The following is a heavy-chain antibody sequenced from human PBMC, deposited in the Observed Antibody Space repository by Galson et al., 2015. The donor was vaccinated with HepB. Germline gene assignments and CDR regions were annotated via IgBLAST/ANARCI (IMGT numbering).Heavy chain of an antibody. CDR2: VYYSGQT. V-gene: IGHV4-31*03. CDR3: ARVGAGELGGSNFDT. CDR1: GVSIGSGGYY. D-gene: IGHD3-10*01. J-gene: IGHJ4*02. Sequence: TLSLTCTVSGVSIGSGGYYWSWLRQQPEKGLEWIAYVYYSGQTYYNPSLKSRVALPVDASKNQFSLKLTSVTAADTAVYYCARVGAGELGGSNFDTWGRGTLVTVSS.